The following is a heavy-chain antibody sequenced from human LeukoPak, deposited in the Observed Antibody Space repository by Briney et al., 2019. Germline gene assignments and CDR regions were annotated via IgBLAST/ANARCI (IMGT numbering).Heavy chain of an antibody. CDR1: GDSVSSNSAS. V-gene: IGHV6-1*01. Sequence: SQTLSLTCAISGDSVSSNSASWNWIRQSPSRGLEWLGRTYYRSKWNTDYAVSVKGRITINPDTSKNQFSLYLNSVTPEDTAVYYCARDPDSSFEWGPFDPWGQGTLVTVSS. J-gene: IGHJ5*02. CDR3: ARDPDSSFEWGPFDP. D-gene: IGHD1-26*01. CDR2: TYYRSKWNT.